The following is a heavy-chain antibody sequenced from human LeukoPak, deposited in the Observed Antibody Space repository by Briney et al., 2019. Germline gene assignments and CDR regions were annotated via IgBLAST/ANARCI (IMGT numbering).Heavy chain of an antibody. CDR2: IYSGGDI. D-gene: IGHD3-3*01. Sequence: GGSLRLSCAASGFTVSGNYMSWVRQAPGKGLEWVSVIYSGGDIAYADSVKGRFTISSDTSQNKLYLHMNSLRVEDTAVYYCAGGTDFWSGYCFDSWGQGTLVTVSS. CDR1: GFTVSGNY. CDR3: AGGTDFWSGYCFDS. V-gene: IGHV3-53*01. J-gene: IGHJ4*02.